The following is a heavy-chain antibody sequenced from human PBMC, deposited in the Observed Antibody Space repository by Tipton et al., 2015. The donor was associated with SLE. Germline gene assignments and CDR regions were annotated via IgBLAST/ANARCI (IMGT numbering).Heavy chain of an antibody. D-gene: IGHD6-19*01. CDR3: ARVRGWSDFDY. V-gene: IGHV4-34*01. J-gene: IGHJ4*02. CDR1: GGSFSGYY. Sequence: TLSLTCPVYGGSFSGYYWSWIRQPPGKGLEWIGSIYHSGSTYYNPSLQSRVTISVDTSKNQLSLKLSSVTAADTAVYYCARVRGWSDFDYWGQGTLVTVSS. CDR2: IYHSGST.